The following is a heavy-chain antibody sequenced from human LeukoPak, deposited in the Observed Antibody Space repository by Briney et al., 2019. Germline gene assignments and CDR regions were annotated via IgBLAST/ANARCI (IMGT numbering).Heavy chain of an antibody. CDR2: IYYSGST. J-gene: IGHJ5*02. CDR1: GGSISSYY. Sequence: SETLSLTCTVSGGSISSYYWSWIRQPPGKGLEWIAYIYYSGSTYYNPSLKSRVTISIDTSKNQFSLKLSSVTAADTAVYYCARDPFRSNWFDPWGQGTLVTVSS. V-gene: IGHV4-59*01. CDR3: ARDPFRSNWFDP.